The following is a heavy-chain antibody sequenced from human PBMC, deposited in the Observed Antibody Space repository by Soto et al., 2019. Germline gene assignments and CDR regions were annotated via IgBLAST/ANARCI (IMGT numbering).Heavy chain of an antibody. J-gene: IGHJ4*02. Sequence: GGSQSLSCAASGFTFSSYSMNWVRPAPGKGLEWVSSISSSSSYIYYADSVKGRFTISRDNAKNSLYLQMNSLRAEDTAVYYCARDRGDFWSDFDYWGQGTLVTVSS. CDR3: ARDRGDFWSDFDY. V-gene: IGHV3-21*01. CDR1: GFTFSSYS. CDR2: ISSSSSYI. D-gene: IGHD3-3*01.